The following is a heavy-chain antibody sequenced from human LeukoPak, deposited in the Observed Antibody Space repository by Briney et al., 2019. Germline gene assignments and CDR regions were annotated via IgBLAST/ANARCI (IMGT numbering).Heavy chain of an antibody. CDR3: ARGVGIWSGYYQGHYYYYMDV. CDR1: GYTFTSYG. D-gene: IGHD3-3*01. CDR2: IRVYNGNT. V-gene: IGHV1-18*01. Sequence: ASVKVSCKASGYTFTSYGINWVRQAPGQGLEWTGWIRVYNGNTNYAQKLQGRVTMTTDTSTSTAYMELRSLRSDDTAIYYCARGVGIWSGYYQGHYYYYMDVWGKGTTVTVSS. J-gene: IGHJ6*03.